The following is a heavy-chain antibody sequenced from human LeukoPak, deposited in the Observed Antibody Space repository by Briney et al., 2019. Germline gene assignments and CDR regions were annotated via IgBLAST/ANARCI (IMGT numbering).Heavy chain of an antibody. Sequence: GGSLRLSCAASGFTFDDYGMSWVRQAPGKGLEWVSGINWNGGSTGYADSVKGRFTISRDNSKNTLYLQMDSLRADDTAVYYCARAGWTTPYYFDYWGQGTLVTVSS. J-gene: IGHJ4*02. D-gene: IGHD4-17*01. CDR3: ARAGWTTPYYFDY. CDR1: GFTFDDYG. CDR2: INWNGGST. V-gene: IGHV3-20*04.